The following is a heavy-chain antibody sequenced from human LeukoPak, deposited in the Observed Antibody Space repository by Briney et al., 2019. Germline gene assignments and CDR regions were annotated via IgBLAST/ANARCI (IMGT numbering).Heavy chain of an antibody. J-gene: IGHJ4*02. CDR3: AREAVAATRSTRSFDY. V-gene: IGHV1-46*01. D-gene: IGHD6-19*01. Sequence: ASVKVSCKASGYTFTSYDINWVRQATGQGLEWMGIINPSGGSTSYAQKFQGRVTMTRDTSTSTVYMELSSLRSEDTAVYYCAREAVAATRSTRSFDYWGQGTLVTVSS. CDR2: INPSGGST. CDR1: GYTFTSYD.